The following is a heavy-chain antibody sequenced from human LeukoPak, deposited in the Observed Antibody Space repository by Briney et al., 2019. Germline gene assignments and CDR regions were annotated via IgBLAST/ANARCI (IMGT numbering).Heavy chain of an antibody. V-gene: IGHV3-74*01. D-gene: IGHD3-10*01. CDR3: ARELLWFGELSWFDP. J-gene: IGHJ5*02. Sequence: GGSLRLSCAASGFTFSSYWMHWARQAPGKGLVWVSRINSDGSSTSYADSVKGRFTISRDNAKNSLYLQMNSLRAEDTAVYYCARELLWFGELSWFDPWGQGTLVTVSS. CDR1: GFTFSSYW. CDR2: INSDGSST.